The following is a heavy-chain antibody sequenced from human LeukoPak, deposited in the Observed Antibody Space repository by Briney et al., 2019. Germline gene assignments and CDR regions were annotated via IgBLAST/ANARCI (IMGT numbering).Heavy chain of an antibody. CDR3: ARSGRGILRNWFDP. Sequence: SETLSLTCAVYGGSFSGYYWSWIRQPPGKGLEWIGEINHSGSTNYNPSLKSRVTISVDTSKNQFSLKLSSVTAADTAVYYYARSGRGILRNWFDPWGQGTLVTVSS. D-gene: IGHD2-15*01. J-gene: IGHJ5*02. CDR1: GGSFSGYY. CDR2: INHSGST. V-gene: IGHV4-34*01.